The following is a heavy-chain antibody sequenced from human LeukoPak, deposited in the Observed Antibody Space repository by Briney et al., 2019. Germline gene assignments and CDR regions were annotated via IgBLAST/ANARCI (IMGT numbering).Heavy chain of an antibody. D-gene: IGHD4-17*01. CDR2: IKEDGSET. J-gene: IGHJ4*02. CDR1: GFTFSSSW. Sequence: GGSLRLSCAATGFTFSSSWMIWVRQAPGKGLEWVASIKEDGSETYYVDSVKGRFTISRDNSKNTLYLQMNSLRAEDTAVYYCAKGFLGYYGDYQYYFDYWGQGTLVTVSS. CDR3: AKGFLGYYGDYQYYFDY. V-gene: IGHV3-7*03.